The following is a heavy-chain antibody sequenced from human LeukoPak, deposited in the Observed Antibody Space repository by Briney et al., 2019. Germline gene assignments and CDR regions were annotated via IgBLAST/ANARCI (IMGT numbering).Heavy chain of an antibody. CDR1: GFRFSDFT. V-gene: IGHV3-23*01. D-gene: IGHD3-16*01. Sequence: PGGSLRLSCAASGFRFSDFTMTWVRQAPGKGPEWVSAIGGLGGSTYYADSLGGRFIISRDNSKDMVYLQMNSLKVEDTATYYCGKEGGAWGQGTKVTVSS. CDR2: IGGLGGST. J-gene: IGHJ5*02. CDR3: GKEGGA.